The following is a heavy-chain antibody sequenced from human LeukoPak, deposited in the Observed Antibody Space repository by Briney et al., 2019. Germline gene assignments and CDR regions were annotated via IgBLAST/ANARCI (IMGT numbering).Heavy chain of an antibody. V-gene: IGHV3-23*01. Sequence: PGGSLRLSCAASGFTFSSYAMSWVRQAPGKGLEWVSAISGSGGSTYYADSVKGRFTISRDNSKNTLYLQMNSLRAEDTAVYYCAKDGRRFLEWFPDYWGQGTLVTVSS. CDR3: AKDGRRFLEWFPDY. J-gene: IGHJ4*02. CDR2: ISGSGGST. CDR1: GFTFSSYA. D-gene: IGHD3-3*01.